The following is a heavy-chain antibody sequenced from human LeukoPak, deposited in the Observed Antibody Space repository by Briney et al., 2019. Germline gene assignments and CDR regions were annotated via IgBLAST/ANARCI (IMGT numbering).Heavy chain of an antibody. Sequence: SVKVSCKASGGTFSSYTISWVRQAPGQGLEWMGRIIPILGIANYAQKFQGRVTITADKSTSTAYMELSGLRSEDTAVYYCATTVWFGELAFDYWGQGTLVTVSS. D-gene: IGHD3-10*01. V-gene: IGHV1-69*02. CDR2: IIPILGIA. CDR1: GGTFSSYT. CDR3: ATTVWFGELAFDY. J-gene: IGHJ4*02.